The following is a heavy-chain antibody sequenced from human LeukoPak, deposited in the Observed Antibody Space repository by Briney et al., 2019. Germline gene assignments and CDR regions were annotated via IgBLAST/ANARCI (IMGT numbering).Heavy chain of an antibody. D-gene: IGHD3-16*01. V-gene: IGHV1-69*06. CDR3: ARDGGFAFDY. CDR2: IIPIFGTA. CDR1: GGTFSSYA. Sequence: SVKLSCKAYGGTFSSYAISWVRQAPGQGLEWMGGIIPIFGTANYAQKFQGRVTIPADKSTSTAYMELSSLRSEDTAVYYCARDGGFAFDYWGQGTLVTVSS. J-gene: IGHJ4*02.